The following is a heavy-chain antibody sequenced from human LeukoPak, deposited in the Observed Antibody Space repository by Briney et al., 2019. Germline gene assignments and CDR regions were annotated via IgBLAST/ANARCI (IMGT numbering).Heavy chain of an antibody. CDR3: ARAFRYSTSSRTFDY. V-gene: IGHV3-20*04. J-gene: IGHJ4*02. Sequence: GGSLRLSCAASGFPFDDYGMSWVRQAPGKGLEWVSDITWSGGSTGYADSVKGRFTISRDSARDSLYLQMNSLRAEDTAFYYCARAFRYSTSSRTFDYWGQGTPVTVSS. CDR2: ITWSGGST. D-gene: IGHD6-6*01. CDR1: GFPFDDYG.